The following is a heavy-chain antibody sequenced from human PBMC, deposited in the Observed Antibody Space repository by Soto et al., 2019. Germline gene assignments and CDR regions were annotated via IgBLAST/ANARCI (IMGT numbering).Heavy chain of an antibody. V-gene: IGHV4-59*08. J-gene: IGHJ4*02. Sequence: SETLSLTCTVSGGSISGYYWGWIRQPPGKGLEWIGYIYYSGSTNYNPSLKSGVTLSVDTSKNQFSLKLSSVTAADTAVYYCARLYCSTTICYAHFDYWGQGTLVTVSS. CDR1: GGSISGYY. CDR2: IYYSGST. CDR3: ARLYCSTTICYAHFDY. D-gene: IGHD2-2*01.